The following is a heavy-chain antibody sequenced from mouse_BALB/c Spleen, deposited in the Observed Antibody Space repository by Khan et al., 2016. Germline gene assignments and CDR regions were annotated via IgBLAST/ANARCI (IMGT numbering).Heavy chain of an antibody. D-gene: IGHD4-1*01. CDR3: ARYWNRYWYFEV. J-gene: IGHJ1*01. V-gene: IGHV9-3-1*01. CDR2: INTYTGEP. CDR1: GYTFTNYG. Sequence: QIQLVQSGPELKKPGETVKISCKASGYTFTNYGMNWVKQAPGKGLKWMGWINTYTGEPTYADDFKGRFAFSLETSASTAYLQINSLKNEDTATYYCARYWNRYWYFEVWGAGTTVTVSS.